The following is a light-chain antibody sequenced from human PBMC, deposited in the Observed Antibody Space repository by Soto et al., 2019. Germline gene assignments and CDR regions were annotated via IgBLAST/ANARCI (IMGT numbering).Light chain of an antibody. CDR3: QQNGSSAS. CDR2: DTS. V-gene: IGKV3D-20*01. J-gene: IGKJ1*01. Sequence: DIVLTQSPATLSLSPGERATLYCGASQRVSGGSLAWYQQKPGLAPRLILYDTSFRAIGFPDRFSGSGSGTDFTLTIRRLDPEDFAVYYCQQNGSSASFGQGTKVEIK. CDR1: QRVSGGS.